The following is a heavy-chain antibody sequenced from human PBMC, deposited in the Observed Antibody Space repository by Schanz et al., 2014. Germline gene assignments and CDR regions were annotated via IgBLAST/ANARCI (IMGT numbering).Heavy chain of an antibody. D-gene: IGHD3-16*01. J-gene: IGHJ3*01. Sequence: EMQLVESGGGLIQPGGSLRLSCAASGFTVTSYYMSWVRQAPGKGLEWVSVIYSGDNTYYAASVKGRFTISRDNSKNTEYLQMNILRSEDTAVYYCTSDRGALINHNDALDLWGQGTMVSVSS. CDR1: GFTVTSYY. CDR2: IYSGDNT. V-gene: IGHV3-66*03. CDR3: TSDRGALINHNDALDL.